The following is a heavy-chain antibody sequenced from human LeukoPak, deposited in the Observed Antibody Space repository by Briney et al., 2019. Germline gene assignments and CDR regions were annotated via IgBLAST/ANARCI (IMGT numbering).Heavy chain of an antibody. V-gene: IGHV3-30*02. D-gene: IGHD3-10*01. J-gene: IGHJ3*02. CDR1: GFTFSSYG. CDR2: IRYDGSNK. Sequence: GGSLRLSCAASGFTFSSYGMHWVRQAPGKGLEWVTFIRYDGSNKYYADSVKGRFTISRDNSKNTQYLQMNSLRAEDTAVYYCAKDPDYYGSGSSFPDAFDIWGQGTMVTVSS. CDR3: AKDPDYYGSGSSFPDAFDI.